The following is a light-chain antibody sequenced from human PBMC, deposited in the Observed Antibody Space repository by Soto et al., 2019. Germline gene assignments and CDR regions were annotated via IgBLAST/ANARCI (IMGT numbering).Light chain of an antibody. CDR3: QQYGNSIPIT. V-gene: IGKV3-15*01. J-gene: IGKJ5*01. Sequence: EVVMTQSPATLSVSPGERATLSCRASQSISRSLAWYQQKPGQAPRLLISDASTRATGIPARFSGSGSGTEFTLTISSLQSEDFALYYCQQYGNSIPITFGQGTRLEIK. CDR1: QSISRS. CDR2: DAS.